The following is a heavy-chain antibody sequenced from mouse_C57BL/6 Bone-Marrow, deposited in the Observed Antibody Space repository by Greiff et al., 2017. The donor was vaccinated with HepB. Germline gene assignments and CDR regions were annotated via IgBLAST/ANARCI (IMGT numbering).Heavy chain of an antibody. CDR3: AKGNYYGSSFYWYFDV. J-gene: IGHJ1*03. CDR1: GFSLTSYG. V-gene: IGHV2-5*01. CDR2: IWRGGST. D-gene: IGHD1-1*01. Sequence: VKLQESGPGLVQPSQSLSITCTVSGFSLTSYGVHWVRQSPGKGLEWLGVIWRGGSTDYNAAFMSRLSITKDNSKSQVFFKMNSLQADDTAIYYCAKGNYYGSSFYWYFDVWGTGTTVTVSS.